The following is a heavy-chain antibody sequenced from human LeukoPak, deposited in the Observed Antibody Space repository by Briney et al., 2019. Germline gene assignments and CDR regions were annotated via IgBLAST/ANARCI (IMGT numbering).Heavy chain of an antibody. CDR3: ANYYDSSGYYPPYFDY. J-gene: IGHJ4*02. Sequence: GGSLRLSCAASGFTFSSYAMSWVRQAPGKGLEWVSAISGSGGSTYYADSVKGRFTISRDNSKNTLYLQMNSLRAEDTAVYYCANYYDSSGYYPPYFDYWGQGTLVTVSS. V-gene: IGHV3-23*01. CDR2: ISGSGGST. CDR1: GFTFSSYA. D-gene: IGHD3-22*01.